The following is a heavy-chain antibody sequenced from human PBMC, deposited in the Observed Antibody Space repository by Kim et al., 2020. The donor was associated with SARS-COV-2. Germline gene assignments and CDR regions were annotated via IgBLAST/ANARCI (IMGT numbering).Heavy chain of an antibody. D-gene: IGHD1-26*01. V-gene: IGHV3-23*01. CDR2: ISGSNSYT. CDR3: AKGSGSYNYGMDV. Sequence: GGSLRLSCAASGFTFSSYAMSWVRQAPGKGLEWVSAISGSNSYTYYADSVKGRFTISRDNSKNALYVQMNSLRAEDTAVYFCAKGSGSYNYGMDVWGQGT. CDR1: GFTFSSYA. J-gene: IGHJ6*02.